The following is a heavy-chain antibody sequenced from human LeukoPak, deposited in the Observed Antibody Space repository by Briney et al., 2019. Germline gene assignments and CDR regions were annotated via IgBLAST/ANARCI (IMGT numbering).Heavy chain of an antibody. CDR1: GYTLTELS. D-gene: IGHD3-9*01. Sequence: ASVKVSCKVSGYTLTELSMHWVRQASGQGLEWMGWISADNGNTNYAQKLQGRVSMTTDTSTSTAYMELRSLRSDDTAVYYCARGGVRYFDWFPDFWGQGTLVTVSS. CDR2: ISADNGNT. CDR3: ARGGVRYFDWFPDF. J-gene: IGHJ4*02. V-gene: IGHV1-18*01.